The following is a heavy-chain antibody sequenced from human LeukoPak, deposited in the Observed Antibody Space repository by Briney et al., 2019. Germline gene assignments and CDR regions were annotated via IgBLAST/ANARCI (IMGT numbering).Heavy chain of an antibody. Sequence: SETLSLTCTVSGGSISSSNYYWGWIRQPPGKGLEWIGSIYYSGSTYYNPSLRSRVTISVDTSKNQFSLKVSSVTAADTAVYYCARRPPAQTYYYASGTGKQGMDVWGKGTTVTISS. D-gene: IGHD3-10*01. V-gene: IGHV4-39*07. CDR1: GGSISSSNYY. CDR3: ARRPPAQTYYYASGTGKQGMDV. J-gene: IGHJ6*03. CDR2: IYYSGST.